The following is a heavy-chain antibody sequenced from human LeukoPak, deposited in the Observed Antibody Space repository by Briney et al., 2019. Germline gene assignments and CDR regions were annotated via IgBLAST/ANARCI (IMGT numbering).Heavy chain of an antibody. CDR2: INHSGST. CDR3: ARSPPLRAWYNYGMDV. V-gene: IGHV4-34*01. J-gene: IGHJ6*02. CDR1: GGSFSGYY. Sequence: PSETLSLTCAVYGGSFSGYYWSWIRQPPGKGLEWIGEINHSGSTNYNPSLKSRVTISVDTSKNQFSLKLSSVTAADTAVYYCARSPPLRAWYNYGMDVWGQGTTVTVSS.